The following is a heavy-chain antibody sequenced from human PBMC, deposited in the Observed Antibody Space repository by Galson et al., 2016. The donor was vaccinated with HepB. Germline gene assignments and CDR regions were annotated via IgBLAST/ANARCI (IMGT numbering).Heavy chain of an antibody. D-gene: IGHD3-10*01. CDR3: ARQGGSGRAAFDL. V-gene: IGHV5-10-1*01. Sequence: QSGAEVKKPGESLRISCKGSAYSFTSYWITWVRQMPGKGLEWMGRIYPTDSYANYSPSFQGHVTVSADKSISTGFLQWSSLKASDTAMYYCARQGGSGRAAFDLWGQGTMVTVSS. CDR2: IYPTDSYA. CDR1: AYSFTSYW. J-gene: IGHJ3*01.